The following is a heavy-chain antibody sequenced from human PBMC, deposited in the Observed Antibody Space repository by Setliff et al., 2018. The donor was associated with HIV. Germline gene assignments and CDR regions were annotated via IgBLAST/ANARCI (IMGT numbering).Heavy chain of an antibody. D-gene: IGHD3-22*01. Sequence: SETLSLTCTVSGGYISNSDFYWGWIRQSPGKGLEWIGSIYYRGATYYNPTLQSRVTISADTSKNQFYLKLTSVTAADTAIYYCARPYDSLYGWGQGVLVTVSS. J-gene: IGHJ4*02. CDR2: IYYRGAT. CDR3: ARPYDSLYG. V-gene: IGHV4-39*01. CDR1: GGYISNSDFY.